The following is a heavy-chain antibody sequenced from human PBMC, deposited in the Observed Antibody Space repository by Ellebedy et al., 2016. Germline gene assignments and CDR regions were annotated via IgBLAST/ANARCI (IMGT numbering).Heavy chain of an antibody. D-gene: IGHD4-11*01. V-gene: IGHV1-24*01. CDR2: FDPEDGET. J-gene: IGHJ6*02. CDR1: GYTLTDLS. CDR3: ATASSNYEYYYYGMDV. Sequence: ASVKVSCKVSGYTLTDLSMHWVRQAPGKGLEWMGGFDPEDGETIYAQKFQGRVTMTEDTSTDTAYMELSSLRSEDTAVYYCATASSNYEYYYYGMDVWGQGTTVTVSS.